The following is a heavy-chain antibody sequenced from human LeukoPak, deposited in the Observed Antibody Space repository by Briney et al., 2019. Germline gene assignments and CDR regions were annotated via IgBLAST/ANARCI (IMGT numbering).Heavy chain of an antibody. D-gene: IGHD3-10*01. V-gene: IGHV1-18*01. J-gene: IGHJ3*02. Sequence: ASVKVSCKTSGYTFTDYGMTWVRQAPGHALEWMGWISGHNGDTDYAQILQGRVSITTHTSTSTAFMELRSLRPDDTAVYYCARDTRFGEEGQKNAFDIWGQGTMVTVSS. CDR2: ISGHNGDT. CDR3: ARDTRFGEEGQKNAFDI. CDR1: GYTFTDYG.